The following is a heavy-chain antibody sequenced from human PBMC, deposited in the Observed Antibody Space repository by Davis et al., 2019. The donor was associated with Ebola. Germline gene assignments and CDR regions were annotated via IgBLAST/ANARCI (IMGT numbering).Heavy chain of an antibody. J-gene: IGHJ6*02. V-gene: IGHV3-7*03. CDR1: GFTFSSYW. CDR3: AKGGARYFYHYYGMDV. D-gene: IGHD2/OR15-2a*01. Sequence: GESLKISCAASGFTFSSYWMSWVRQAPGKGLEWVANIKQDGSEKYYVDSVKGRFTISRDNAKNSLYLQMNSLRADDTALYYCAKGGARYFYHYYGMDVWGQGTTVTDSS. CDR2: IKQDGSEK.